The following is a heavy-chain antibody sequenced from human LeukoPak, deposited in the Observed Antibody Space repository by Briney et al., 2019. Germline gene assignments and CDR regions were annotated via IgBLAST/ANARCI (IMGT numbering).Heavy chain of an antibody. D-gene: IGHD1-26*01. CDR2: INPNSGGT. Sequence: ASVKVSCKASGYTFTGYYMHWVRPAPGQGLEWMGWINPNSGGTNYAQKFQGRVTMTRDTSISAAYMELSRLRSDDTAVYYCARVARVGATRYFQHWGQGTLVTVSS. V-gene: IGHV1-2*02. CDR1: GYTFTGYY. J-gene: IGHJ1*01. CDR3: ARVARVGATRYFQH.